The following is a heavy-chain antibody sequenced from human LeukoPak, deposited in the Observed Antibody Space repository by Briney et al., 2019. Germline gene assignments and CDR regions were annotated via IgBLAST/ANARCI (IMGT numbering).Heavy chain of an antibody. D-gene: IGHD1-26*01. Sequence: GGSLRLSCAASGFTFSSYAMSWVRQAPGKGLEWVSAISGSGGSTYYADSVKGRFTISRDNSKNTLYLQMNSLRAEDTAVYYCAKPTSMVGATWDLVYWGQGTLVTVSS. CDR2: ISGSGGST. J-gene: IGHJ4*02. CDR3: AKPTSMVGATWDLVY. V-gene: IGHV3-23*01. CDR1: GFTFSSYA.